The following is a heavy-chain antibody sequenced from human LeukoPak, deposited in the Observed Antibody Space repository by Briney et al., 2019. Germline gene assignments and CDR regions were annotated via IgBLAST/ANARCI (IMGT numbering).Heavy chain of an antibody. V-gene: IGHV3-48*01. J-gene: IGHJ4*02. CDR2: ISSRGTTK. Sequence: PGESLRLSCEVSGFTFSSSRMNWVRQAPGKGLEWVSYISSRGTTKHYADSVKGRFTISRDNSKNTLYLQMNSLRAEDTAVYYCARDWDGYNGGVDYWGQGTLVTVSS. CDR3: ARDWDGYNGGVDY. CDR1: GFTFSSSR. D-gene: IGHD5-24*01.